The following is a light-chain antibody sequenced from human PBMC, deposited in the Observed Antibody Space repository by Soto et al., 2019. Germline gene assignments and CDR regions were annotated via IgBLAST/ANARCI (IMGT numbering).Light chain of an antibody. CDR3: QQSYTTLWT. CDR2: AAS. J-gene: IGKJ1*01. Sequence: EIQMTQFRSSLSSSVGDRVPMTCRSSQPMSAHLTWYQQKLGKAPKLLIYAASSLQGGVPSRFSGSGSGTDFTLTIRSLQPEDFATYYCQQSYTTLWTFGQGTKVQIK. V-gene: IGKV1-39*01. CDR1: QPMSAH.